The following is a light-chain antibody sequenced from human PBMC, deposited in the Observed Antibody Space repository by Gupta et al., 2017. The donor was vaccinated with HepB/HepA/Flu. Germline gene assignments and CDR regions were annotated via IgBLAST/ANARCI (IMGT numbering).Light chain of an antibody. CDR1: QEISNY. J-gene: IGKJ4*01. Sequence: DIQLAHSPSSLSASIGDRVTITCQASQEISNYLDWYQQKPGKAPKLLIYDASNLETGVPSRFSGSGSGTDFTFTISSLQPEDFATYYCQQYDNFPFTFGRGTKVEIK. CDR3: QQYDNFPFT. V-gene: IGKV1-33*01. CDR2: DAS.